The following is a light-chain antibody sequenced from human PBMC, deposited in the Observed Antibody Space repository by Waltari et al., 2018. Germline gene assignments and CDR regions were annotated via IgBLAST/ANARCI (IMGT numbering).Light chain of an antibody. CDR2: DAS. CDR1: QSVGSF. V-gene: IGKV3-11*01. J-gene: IGKJ5*01. Sequence: EIVLTQSPATLSLSPGEGATLSCRASQSVGSFLAWYQQKPGQAPRLLIYDASNRATGIPARFSGSGSGTDFTLTISSLEPEDFAVYYCQQRSNWPITFGQGTRLEIK. CDR3: QQRSNWPIT.